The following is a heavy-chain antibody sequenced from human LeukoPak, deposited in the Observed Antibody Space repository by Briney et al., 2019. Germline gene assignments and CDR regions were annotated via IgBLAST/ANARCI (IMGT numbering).Heavy chain of an antibody. Sequence: SETLSLTCTVSGGSLSSYYWSWIRQPPGKGLEWIGYIYYSGSTNYKPSLKSRATISVDTSKIQFSLKLSSVTAADTAVYYCAKSRCSSTPYYFTYWGQGTLVTVSS. CDR3: AKSRCSSTPYYFTY. V-gene: IGHV4-59*01. CDR2: IYYSGST. D-gene: IGHD6-6*01. J-gene: IGHJ4*02. CDR1: GGSLSSYY.